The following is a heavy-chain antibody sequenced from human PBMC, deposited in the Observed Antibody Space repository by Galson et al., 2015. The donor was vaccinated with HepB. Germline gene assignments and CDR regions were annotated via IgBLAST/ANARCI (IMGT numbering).Heavy chain of an antibody. CDR2: INGYNGNT. CDR1: GYRFTTYG. J-gene: IGHJ4*02. V-gene: IGHV1-18*01. Sequence: SVKVSCKASGYRFTTYGIGWVRQAPGQGLEWMGWINGYNGNTDYAQKFQDGITLTTDTSTTTAYMELRTLRSDDTAVYYCTREGPTSAGDYWGQGTLVTVSS. CDR3: TREGPTSAGDY. D-gene: IGHD2/OR15-2a*01.